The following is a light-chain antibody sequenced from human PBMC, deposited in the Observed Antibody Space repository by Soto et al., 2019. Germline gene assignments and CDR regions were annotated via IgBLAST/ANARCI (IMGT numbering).Light chain of an antibody. V-gene: IGKV1-5*01. CDR1: QSISSW. J-gene: IGKJ2*01. Sequence: DIQMTQSPSTLSASVGDRVTIACRASQSISSWLAWYQQKPGKAPKLLIYDASGLESGVPSRFSGSGSGTEFTLTISSLQSADLSTYYCQQYNRYPYTFGQGTKLEIK. CDR3: QQYNRYPYT. CDR2: DAS.